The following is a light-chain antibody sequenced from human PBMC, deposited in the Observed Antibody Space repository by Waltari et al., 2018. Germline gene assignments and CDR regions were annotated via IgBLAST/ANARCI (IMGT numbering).Light chain of an antibody. CDR2: GAS. Sequence: EIVLPQSPGTLSLSPGERATLSCRASQSVNNSLAWFQPTPGHAPRLLIHGASSRATGSADRRSGSGSGTNFTISSSGLEPQDFAVYYGQQYSSSPVTFGPGTKVDI. CDR3: QQYSSSPVT. V-gene: IGKV3-20*01. CDR1: QSVNNS. J-gene: IGKJ3*01.